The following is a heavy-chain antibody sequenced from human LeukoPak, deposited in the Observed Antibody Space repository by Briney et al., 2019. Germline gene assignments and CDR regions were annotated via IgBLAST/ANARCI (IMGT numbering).Heavy chain of an antibody. Sequence: ASVKVSFKASGYTFTGYYMHWVRPAPGQGLEWMGWINPNRGGTNYAQKFQGRVTMTRDTSISTAYMELSRLRSDDTAVYYCARWSEPFDYWGQGTLVTVSS. D-gene: IGHD1-26*01. CDR3: ARWSEPFDY. J-gene: IGHJ4*02. CDR1: GYTFTGYY. CDR2: INPNRGGT. V-gene: IGHV1-2*02.